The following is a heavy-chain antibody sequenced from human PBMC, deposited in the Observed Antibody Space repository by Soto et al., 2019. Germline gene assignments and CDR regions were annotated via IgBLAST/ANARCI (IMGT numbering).Heavy chain of an antibody. CDR3: ARGMVWGWFDP. CDR2: IYYSGNT. D-gene: IGHD3-10*01. J-gene: IGHJ5*02. V-gene: IGHV4-59*01. Sequence: QVQLQASGPGLVKPSETLSLTCTVSGGSISRYSWSWIRKPPGKGLEWIGDIYYSGNTDHNPSLKIRVAISVDSSKNQSATKLSSVTAADTAVYFCARGMVWGWFDPWCQGTLVTVSS. CDR1: GGSISRYS.